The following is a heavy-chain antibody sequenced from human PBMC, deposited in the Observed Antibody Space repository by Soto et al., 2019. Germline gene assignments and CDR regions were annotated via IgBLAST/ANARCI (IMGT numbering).Heavy chain of an antibody. V-gene: IGHV3-21*01. CDR3: ARDSFFWEAAAEHDY. CDR2: ISSSSSYI. D-gene: IGHD6-13*01. CDR1: GFTFSSYS. Sequence: EVQLVECGGGLVKPGGSLRLSCAASGFTFSSYSMNWVRQAPGKGLEWVSSISSSSSYIYYADSVKGRFTISRDNAKNSLYLQMNSLRAEDTAVYYCARDSFFWEAAAEHDYWGQGTLVTVSS. J-gene: IGHJ4*02.